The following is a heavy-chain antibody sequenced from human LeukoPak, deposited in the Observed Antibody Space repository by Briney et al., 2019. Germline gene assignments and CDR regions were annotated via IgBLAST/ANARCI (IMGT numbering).Heavy chain of an antibody. J-gene: IGHJ4*02. CDR1: GFTFSSYS. CDR2: ISSSSSYI. Sequence: SGGSLRLSCAASGFTFSSYSMNWVRQAPGKGLEWVSSISSSSSYIYYADSVKGRFTISRDNAKNSLYLQMNSLRAEDTAVYYCARDKAAGNDYWGQGTLVTVSS. V-gene: IGHV3-21*01. D-gene: IGHD6-13*01. CDR3: ARDKAAGNDY.